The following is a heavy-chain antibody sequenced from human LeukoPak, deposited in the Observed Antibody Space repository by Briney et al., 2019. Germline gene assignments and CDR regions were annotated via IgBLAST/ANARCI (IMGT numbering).Heavy chain of an antibody. J-gene: IGHJ3*02. CDR1: GFTFSSYW. CDR2: IQQGGSHK. V-gene: IGHV3-7*01. CDR3: ARAPIDSNSWYHAFDI. Sequence: GGSLRLSCAASGFTFSSYWMGWVRQSPAKGLEWVASIQQGGSHKYNVDSVKGRFTISRDNAKNSLFLQMDSLRAEDTAVYYCARAPIDSNSWYHAFDIWGQGTMVTVSS. D-gene: IGHD6-13*01.